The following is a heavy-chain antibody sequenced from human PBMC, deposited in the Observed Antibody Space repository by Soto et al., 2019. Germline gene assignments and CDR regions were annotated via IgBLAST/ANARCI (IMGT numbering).Heavy chain of an antibody. CDR2: IGLTGGGA. J-gene: IGHJ3*02. Sequence: VGSLRLSCSSSGFTFSHQTMYCVRQAPGKGLEYVSAIGLTGGGAYYADSVKGRFTISRDNSKSTLSLQMNGLRGEDTAVYYCAKDRTHHNSVWDSFDILCQGRMVIVSS. V-gene: IGHV3-64*04. CDR3: AKDRTHHNSVWDSFDI. CDR1: GFTFSHQT. D-gene: IGHD2-21*01.